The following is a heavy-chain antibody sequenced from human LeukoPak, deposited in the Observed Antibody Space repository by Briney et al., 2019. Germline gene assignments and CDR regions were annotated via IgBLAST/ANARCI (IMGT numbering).Heavy chain of an antibody. V-gene: IGHV1-46*01. CDR1: GYTFTSYY. CDR2: INPSGGST. J-gene: IGHJ4*02. Sequence: ASVKVSCKASGYTFTSYYMHWVRQAPGQGLEWMGIINPSGGSTSYAQKFQDRVTMTRDTSTSTVYMELSSLRSEDTAVYYCARDVPTGDTAMAYYFDYWGQGTLVTVSS. D-gene: IGHD5-18*01. CDR3: ARDVPTGDTAMAYYFDY.